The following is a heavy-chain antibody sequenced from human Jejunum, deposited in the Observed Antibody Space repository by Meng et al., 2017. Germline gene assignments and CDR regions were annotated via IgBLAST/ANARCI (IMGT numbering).Heavy chain of an antibody. D-gene: IGHD5-12*01. Sequence: EVQRAESGGGLVQPGGSLRLSCAASGFSFSSDWMHWVRQAPGKGLVWVSRINSDGSSTSYADSVKGRFTISRDNAKNTLYLQMNSLRAEDTAVYYCARGYVGYGNFDYWGQGTLVTVSS. CDR3: ARGYVGYGNFDY. J-gene: IGHJ4*02. V-gene: IGHV3-74*01. CDR1: GFSFSSDW. CDR2: INSDGSST.